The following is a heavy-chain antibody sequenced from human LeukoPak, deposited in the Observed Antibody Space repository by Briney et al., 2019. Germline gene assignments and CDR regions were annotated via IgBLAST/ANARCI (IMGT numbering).Heavy chain of an antibody. V-gene: IGHV4-59*01. Sequence: PSETLSLTCTVSGGSINSYYWSWVRQPPGKGLEWIGYIYYIGSTNYNPSLKSRVTISVDTSKNQFSLKLSSVTAADTAVYYCARAPIPYDRSRTDYRFDPWGQGTLVTVAS. CDR3: ARAPIPYDRSRTDYRFDP. CDR2: IYYIGST. J-gene: IGHJ5*02. CDR1: GGSINSYY. D-gene: IGHD3-16*01.